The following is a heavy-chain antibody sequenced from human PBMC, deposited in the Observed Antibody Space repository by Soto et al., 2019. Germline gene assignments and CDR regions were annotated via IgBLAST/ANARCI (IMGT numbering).Heavy chain of an antibody. D-gene: IGHD3-22*01. CDR2: IIPILGTP. J-gene: IGHJ4*02. V-gene: IGHV1-69*10. CDR1: GDTFSSYA. Sequence: SVKVSCKASGDTFSSYAISWVRQAPGQGLEWMGGIIPILGTPNYAQKFQGRVTITADKSTSTAYMELSSLRSEDTAVYYCARERSRYDRSGYYRPDYWGQGTLVTVSS. CDR3: ARERSRYDRSGYYRPDY.